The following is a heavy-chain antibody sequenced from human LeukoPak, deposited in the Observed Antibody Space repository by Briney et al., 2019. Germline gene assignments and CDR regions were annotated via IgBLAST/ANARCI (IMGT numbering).Heavy chain of an antibody. D-gene: IGHD2-2*01. CDR2: IIPIFGTA. J-gene: IGHJ6*02. CDR1: GGTFSSYA. CDR3: ASSGYCSSTSCYLCYYYYGMDV. Sequence: SVKVSCKASGGTFSSYAISWVRQAPGQGLEWMGGIIPIFGTANYAQKFQGRVTITADESTSTAYMELSSLRSEDTAVYYCASSGYCSSTSCYLCYYYYGMDVWGQGTTVTVSS. V-gene: IGHV1-69*13.